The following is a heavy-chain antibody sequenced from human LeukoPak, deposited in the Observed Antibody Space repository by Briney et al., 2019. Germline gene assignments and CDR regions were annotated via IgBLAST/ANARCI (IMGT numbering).Heavy chain of an antibody. CDR2: INPKSGGT. J-gene: IGHJ3*02. CDR3: ARGRRITIFGVVMANDAFDI. V-gene: IGHV1-2*02. CDR1: GYTYTDYF. Sequence: ASVKVSCKASGYTYTDYFMNWVRQAPGQGLEWMGWINPKSGGTVYAQKFQGRVTMTRDTSSSTAYMELSRLRFDDTVVYYCARGRRITIFGVVMANDAFDIWGQGTMVTVS. D-gene: IGHD3-3*01.